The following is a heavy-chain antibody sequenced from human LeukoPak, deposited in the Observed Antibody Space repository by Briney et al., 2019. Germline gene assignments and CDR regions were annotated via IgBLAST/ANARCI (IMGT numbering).Heavy chain of an antibody. CDR2: IYYSGST. CDR1: GGSISSYY. CDR3: ARGAIDFWSGSNYCYYYGMDV. Sequence: SETLSLTCTVSGGSISSYYWSWIRQPPGKGLEWIGYIYYSGSTNYNPSLTSRVTISVDTAKNHFSLKLSSVTAADTAVYYCARGAIDFWSGSNYCYYYGMDVWGQGTTVSVSS. D-gene: IGHD3-3*01. V-gene: IGHV4-59*01. J-gene: IGHJ6*01.